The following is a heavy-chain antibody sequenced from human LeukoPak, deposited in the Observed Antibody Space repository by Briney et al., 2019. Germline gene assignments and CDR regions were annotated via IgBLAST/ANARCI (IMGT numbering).Heavy chain of an antibody. V-gene: IGHV1-69*05. CDR2: IIPIFGTA. D-gene: IGHD3-10*01. CDR3: ARDWFGELLFFDY. Sequence: GASVKVSCKASGGTFSSYAISWVRQAPGQGLEWMGGIIPIFGTANYAQKLQGRVTMTTDTSTSTAYMELRSLRSDDTAVYYCARDWFGELLFFDYWGQGTLVTVSS. CDR1: GGTFSSYA. J-gene: IGHJ4*02.